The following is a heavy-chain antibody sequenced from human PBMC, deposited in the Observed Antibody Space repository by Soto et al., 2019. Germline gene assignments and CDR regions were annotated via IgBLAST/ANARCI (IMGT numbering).Heavy chain of an antibody. Sequence: QVQLVQSGAEVKKPGSSVKVSCKSSGGTFSSYAISWVRQAPGQGLEWMGGIIPIFGTANYAQKFQGRVTITADESTSTDYMELSSLRSEDTAVYYCARERIDCSSTSCYSDYWGQGTLVTVS. V-gene: IGHV1-69*01. CDR3: ARERIDCSSTSCYSDY. D-gene: IGHD2-2*01. J-gene: IGHJ4*02. CDR1: GGTFSSYA. CDR2: IIPIFGTA.